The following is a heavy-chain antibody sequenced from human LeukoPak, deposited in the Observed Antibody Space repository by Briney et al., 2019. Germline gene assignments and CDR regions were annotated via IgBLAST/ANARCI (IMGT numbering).Heavy chain of an antibody. D-gene: IGHD3-10*01. CDR3: ATLMVRGAESGYYFDY. Sequence: PSETLSLTCTVSGGSISSSSYYWGRIRQPPGMGLEWIGSIYYSGSTYYNPSLKSRVTISVDTSKNQFSLKLSSVTAADTAVYYCATLMVRGAESGYYFDYWGQGTLVTVSS. CDR2: IYYSGST. V-gene: IGHV4-39*01. CDR1: GGSISSSSYY. J-gene: IGHJ4*02.